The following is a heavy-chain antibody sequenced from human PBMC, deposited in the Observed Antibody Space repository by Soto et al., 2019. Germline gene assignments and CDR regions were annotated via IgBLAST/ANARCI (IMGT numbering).Heavy chain of an antibody. CDR1: GCSISSDEYC. D-gene: IGHD1-26*01. V-gene: IGHV4-30-4*01. Sequence: QEQLQESGPGMVEPSQTVSLTCTVSGCSISSDEYCWSWIRQTPGKGLEWIGHIYNRGSTYSNPALKSPVTLSVDTSKNQFSLKLSSVIAADPAVYYCARGPSGDKVDFWGQGTLLTVSS. CDR2: IYNRGST. J-gene: IGHJ4*02. CDR3: ARGPSGDKVDF.